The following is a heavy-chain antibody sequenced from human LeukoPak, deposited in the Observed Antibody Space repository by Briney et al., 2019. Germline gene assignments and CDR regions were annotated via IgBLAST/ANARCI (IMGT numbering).Heavy chain of an antibody. Sequence: ASVKASCKASGYTFTGYYMHWVRQAPGQGPEWMGWINPKSGATYYAESLQGSVTMTRDTSISTAYMELSSLRSADTAVYSCASNYDRRCYHPSLSDCWGQGTLVTASS. CDR1: GYTFTGYY. CDR2: INPKSGAT. J-gene: IGHJ4*02. V-gene: IGHV1-2*02. CDR3: ASNYDRRCYHPSLSDC. D-gene: IGHD3-22*01.